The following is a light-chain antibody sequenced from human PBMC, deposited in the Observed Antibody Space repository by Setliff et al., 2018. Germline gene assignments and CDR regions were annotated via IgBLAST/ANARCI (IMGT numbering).Light chain of an antibody. CDR3: CSYATSSTFSYV. CDR2: GVN. J-gene: IGLJ1*01. Sequence: QSALTQPRSVSGSPGQSVTISCTGSSSDVGAYNYVSWYQQHPGKAPKLMIYGVNKRPSGVSNRFSGSKSGNTASLTISGLQAEDEADYYCCSYATSSTFSYVFGTGTKVTVL. V-gene: IGLV2-11*01. CDR1: SSDVGAYNY.